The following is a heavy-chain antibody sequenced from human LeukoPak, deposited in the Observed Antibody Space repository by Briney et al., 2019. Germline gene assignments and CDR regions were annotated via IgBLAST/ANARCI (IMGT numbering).Heavy chain of an antibody. CDR1: GFTFSSYG. CDR2: IWYDGSNK. Sequence: GGSLRLSCAASGFTFSSYGMDWVRQAPGKGLEWGAVIWYDGSNKYYADPVKGRFTIARDNPKNRLYLQMNSLRAEDTAVYYCARGTYYYDSSGYWPAYWGQGTLVTVSS. V-gene: IGHV3-33*01. J-gene: IGHJ4*02. D-gene: IGHD3-22*01. CDR3: ARGTYYYDSSGYWPAY.